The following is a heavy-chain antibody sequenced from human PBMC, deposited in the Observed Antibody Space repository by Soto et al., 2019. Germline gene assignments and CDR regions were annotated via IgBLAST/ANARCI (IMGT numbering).Heavy chain of an antibody. CDR1: GFTFSDYY. V-gene: IGHV3-11*01. Sequence: QVQLVESGGGLVKPGGSLRLSCAASGFTFSDYYMSWIGQAPGKGLEWVSYISSSGSTIYYADSVKGRFTISRDNAKNSLYLQMNSLRAEDTAVYYCARDLMIAVANAEYFQHWGQGTLVTVSS. D-gene: IGHD6-19*01. CDR3: ARDLMIAVANAEYFQH. CDR2: ISSSGSTI. J-gene: IGHJ1*01.